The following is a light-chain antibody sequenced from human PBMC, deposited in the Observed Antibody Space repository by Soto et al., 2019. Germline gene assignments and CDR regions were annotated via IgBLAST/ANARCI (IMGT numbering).Light chain of an antibody. CDR3: SSYTSSSTFV. CDR2: EVS. Sequence: QSSLPQPASVSGSPGQSITISCAGTSSDVGAYNYVSWYQHHPGKAPKLIIYEVSNRPSGLSNRFSGSKSGNTASLTISGLQAEDEADYYCSSYTSSSTFVFGTGTKVTVL. V-gene: IGLV2-14*01. CDR1: SSDVGAYNY. J-gene: IGLJ1*01.